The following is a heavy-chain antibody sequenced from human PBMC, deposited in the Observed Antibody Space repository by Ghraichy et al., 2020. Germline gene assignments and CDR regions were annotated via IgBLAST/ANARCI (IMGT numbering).Heavy chain of an antibody. CDR3: ARGRLGLDIVATKERYNWFDP. CDR2: INHSGST. V-gene: IGHV4-34*01. Sequence: LSLTCAVYGGSFSGYYWSWIRQPPGKGLEWIGEINHSGSTNYNPSLKSRVTISVDTSKNQFSLKLSSVTAADTAVYYCARGRLGLDIVATKERYNWFDPWGQGTLVTVSS. J-gene: IGHJ5*02. CDR1: GGSFSGYY. D-gene: IGHD5-12*01.